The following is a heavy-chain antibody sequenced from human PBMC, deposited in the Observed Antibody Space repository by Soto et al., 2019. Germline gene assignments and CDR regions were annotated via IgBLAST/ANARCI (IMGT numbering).Heavy chain of an antibody. Sequence: QVQLVQSGAEVKKPGASVKVSCKASGYTFTRYAMHWVRQAPGQGLEWMGWINTGNGNTHYSQKFQGRVTFIRDASATTAYMELSSLTSEDTAVYYCARNVDYFDPWGQGTLVTVSS. V-gene: IGHV1-3*04. J-gene: IGHJ5*02. CDR1: GYTFTRYA. D-gene: IGHD4-17*01. CDR2: INTGNGNT. CDR3: ARNVDYFDP.